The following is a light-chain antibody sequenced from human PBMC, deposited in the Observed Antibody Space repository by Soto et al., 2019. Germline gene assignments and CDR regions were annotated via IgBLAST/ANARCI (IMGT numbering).Light chain of an antibody. CDR3: QAWDSSTAV. Sequence: SYELTQPPSVSVSPGQTASITCSGDKLGDKYACWYQQKPGQSPILVIYQDSKRPSGIPERFFGSNSGNTATLTISGTQAMDEGDYYCQAWDSSTAVFGGGTQLTVL. V-gene: IGLV3-1*01. CDR2: QDS. J-gene: IGLJ2*01. CDR1: KLGDKY.